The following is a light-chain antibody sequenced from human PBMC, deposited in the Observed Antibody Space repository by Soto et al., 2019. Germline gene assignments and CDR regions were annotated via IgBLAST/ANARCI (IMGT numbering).Light chain of an antibody. CDR3: QQYGSSPLT. V-gene: IGKV3-20*01. J-gene: IGKJ4*01. CDR1: RSVINN. CDR2: DAS. Sequence: EIVMTQSPATLSVSKRERATLSCSSSRSVINNLAWYHQNPGQAPRLLIYDASSRATGIPDRFTGSGSGTDFSLIISRLEPEDFAVYYCQQYGSSPLTVGGGTKVDIK.